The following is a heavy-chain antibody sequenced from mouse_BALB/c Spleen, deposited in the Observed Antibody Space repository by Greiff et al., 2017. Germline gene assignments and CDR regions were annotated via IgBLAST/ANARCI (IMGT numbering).Heavy chain of an antibody. CDR3: ARDRYYYGSSGGFAY. D-gene: IGHD1-1*01. V-gene: IGHV5-4*02. CDR1: GFTFSDYY. Sequence: EVMLVESGGGLVKPGGSLKLSCAASGFTFSDYYMYWVRQTPEKRLEWVATISDGGSYTYYPDSVKGRFTISRDNAKNNLYLQMSSLKSEDTAMYYCARDRYYYGSSGGFAYWGQGTLVTVSA. J-gene: IGHJ3*01. CDR2: ISDGGSYT.